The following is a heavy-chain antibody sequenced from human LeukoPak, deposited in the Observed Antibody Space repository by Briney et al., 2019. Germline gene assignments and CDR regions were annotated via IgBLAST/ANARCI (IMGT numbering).Heavy chain of an antibody. D-gene: IGHD5-12*01. CDR3: ANIPSGYGGYERGYYFDY. J-gene: IGHJ4*02. V-gene: IGHV3-23*01. CDR2: ISGSGGST. Sequence: GGSLRLSCAASGFTFSSYAMSWFRQAPGKGLEWVSAISGSGGSTYYADSVKGRFTISRDNSKNTLYLQMNSLRAEDTALYYCANIPSGYGGYERGYYFDYWGQGTLVTVSS. CDR1: GFTFSSYA.